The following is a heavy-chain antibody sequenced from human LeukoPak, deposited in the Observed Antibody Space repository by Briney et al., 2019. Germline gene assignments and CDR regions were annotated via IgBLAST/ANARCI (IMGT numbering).Heavy chain of an antibody. J-gene: IGHJ6*02. CDR3: ARGAGGEQQLVLYYYGMDV. Sequence: PSETLSLTCTVSGGSIGGNNYYWDWIRQPPGKGLEWIGNLFDSGNTHYNPSLRSRLTMSVDTSKNQFSLKLSSVTAADTAVYYCARGAGGEQQLVLYYYGMDVWGQGTTVTVSS. V-gene: IGHV4-39*01. CDR2: LFDSGNT. CDR1: GGSIGGNNYY. D-gene: IGHD6-13*01.